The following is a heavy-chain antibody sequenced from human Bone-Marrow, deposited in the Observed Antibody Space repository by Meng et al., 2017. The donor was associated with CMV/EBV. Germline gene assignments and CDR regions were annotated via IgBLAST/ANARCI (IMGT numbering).Heavy chain of an antibody. D-gene: IGHD1-1*01. Sequence: GESLKISCAASGFTFSSYAMHWVRQAPGKGLEWVAVISYDGSNKYYADSVKGRFTISRDNSKNTLYLQMNSLRAEDTAVYYCARGFPPTGTIFDYWGQGTRVTGYS. V-gene: IGHV3-30-3*01. CDR1: GFTFSSYA. CDR2: ISYDGSNK. J-gene: IGHJ4*02. CDR3: ARGFPPTGTIFDY.